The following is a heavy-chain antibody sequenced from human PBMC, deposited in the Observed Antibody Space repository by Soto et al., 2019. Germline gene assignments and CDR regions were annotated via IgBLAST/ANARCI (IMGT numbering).Heavy chain of an antibody. D-gene: IGHD4-17*01. Sequence: QVQLVESGGGVVQPGRSLRLSCAASGFTFSSYGMHWVRQAPGKGLEWVAVIWYDGSNKYYADSVKGRFTISRDNSKNTLYLQMNSLRAEDTAVYYCAREGHDYGDYSVHYFDYWGQGTLVTVSS. CDR3: AREGHDYGDYSVHYFDY. J-gene: IGHJ4*02. CDR1: GFTFSSYG. CDR2: IWYDGSNK. V-gene: IGHV3-33*01.